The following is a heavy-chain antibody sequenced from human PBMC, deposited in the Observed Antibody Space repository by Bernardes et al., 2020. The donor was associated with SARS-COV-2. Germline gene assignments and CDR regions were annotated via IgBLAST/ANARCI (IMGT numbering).Heavy chain of an antibody. V-gene: IGHV1-18*01. Sequence: ASVKVSCKASGYTFTSYGISWVRQAPGQGLEWMGWISAYNGNTNYAQKLQGRVTMTTDTSTSTAYMELRSLRSDDTAVYYCARGSYCTNGVCYNSYYDSSGHWAFFDYWGQGTLVTVSS. CDR3: ARGSYCTNGVCYNSYYDSSGHWAFFDY. CDR2: ISAYNGNT. CDR1: GYTFTSYG. J-gene: IGHJ4*02. D-gene: IGHD2-8*01.